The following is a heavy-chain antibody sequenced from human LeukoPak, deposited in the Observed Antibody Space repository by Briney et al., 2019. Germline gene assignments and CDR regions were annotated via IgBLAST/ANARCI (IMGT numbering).Heavy chain of an antibody. V-gene: IGHV1-69*04. CDR3: ARVMASYYYYSFC. CDR2: IIPILGIA. D-gene: IGHD3-10*01. J-gene: IGHJ4*02. CDR1: GGTFTSYA. Sequence: SVKVSCKASGGTFTSYAISWVRQAPGQGLEWMGRIIPILGIANYAQKFQGRVTITADKSTSTAYMELSSLRSEDTAVYYCARVMASYYYYSFCSGQGDPGTASS.